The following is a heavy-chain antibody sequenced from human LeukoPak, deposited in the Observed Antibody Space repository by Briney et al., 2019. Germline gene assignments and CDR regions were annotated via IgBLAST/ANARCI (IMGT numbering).Heavy chain of an antibody. CDR3: ARHVDYADYGMDV. V-gene: IGHV4-39*01. Sequence: SETLSLTCTVSGGSVSSSSWYWGWIRQPPGKGLQWIGSIYYTGSTGSTYYNPSLKSRVTILLDTSKNQFSLKLRSVTAADTAVYYCARHVDYADYGMDVWGQGTTVTVSS. CDR2: IYYTGSTGST. J-gene: IGHJ6*02. CDR1: GGSVSSSSWY. D-gene: IGHD4-17*01.